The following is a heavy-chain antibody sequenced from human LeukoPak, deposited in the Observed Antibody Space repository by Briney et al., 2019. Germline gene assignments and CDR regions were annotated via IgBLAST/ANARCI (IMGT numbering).Heavy chain of an antibody. V-gene: IGHV3-23*01. Sequence: PGGSLRLSCMASGFSFSSYAMNWVRQAPGKGLEWVSAISFTGSNTYYADSVRGRFTISRDNSRNMLYLHMDGLRAEDTATYFCAKNWEHRKGWFDTWGQGTLVTVSS. CDR2: ISFTGSNT. CDR3: AKNWEHRKGWFDT. CDR1: GFSFSSYA. J-gene: IGHJ5*02. D-gene: IGHD1/OR15-1a*01.